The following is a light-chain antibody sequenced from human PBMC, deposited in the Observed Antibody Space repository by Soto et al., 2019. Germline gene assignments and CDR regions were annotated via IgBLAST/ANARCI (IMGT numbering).Light chain of an antibody. J-gene: IGLJ3*02. V-gene: IGLV2-23*02. CDR1: GTDVGTYNF. CDR3: CSFAGRKTWV. CDR2: EVT. Sequence: QSVLTQPASVSGSPGQSITISCTGSGTDVGTYNFVSWFQRHPGKAPQLIIFEVTERPSGVAPRFSGSKSVNTASLTSSGLRAEDEADYFCCSFAGRKTWVFGGGTKLTVL.